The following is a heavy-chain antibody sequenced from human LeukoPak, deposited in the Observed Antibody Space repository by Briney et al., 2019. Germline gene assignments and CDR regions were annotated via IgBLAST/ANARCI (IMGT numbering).Heavy chain of an antibody. CDR3: ARACGGGSCRRNWFDP. Sequence: ASVKVSCKASGGTFSSYAISWVRQAPGQGLEWVGGIIPIFGTANYAQKFQGRVTITADESTSTAYMELSSLRSEDTAVYYCARACGGGSCRRNWFDPWGQGTLVTVSS. CDR1: GGTFSSYA. CDR2: IIPIFGTA. V-gene: IGHV1-69*13. J-gene: IGHJ5*02. D-gene: IGHD2-15*01.